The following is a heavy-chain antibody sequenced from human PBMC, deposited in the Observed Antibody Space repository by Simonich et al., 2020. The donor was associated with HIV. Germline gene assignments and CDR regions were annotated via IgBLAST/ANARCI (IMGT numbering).Heavy chain of an antibody. V-gene: IGHV2-70*04. CDR3: ARTPIIRGIIVAFDI. Sequence: QVTLKESGPALVKPTQTLTLTCTFSGFSLSTSGMRVSWIRQPPGKALEWLARNDWDDDKFYSTSLKTRLTISKDTSKNQVVLTMTNMDPVDTATYYCARTPIIRGIIVAFDIWGQGTMVTVSS. D-gene: IGHD3-10*01. CDR1: GFSLSTSGMR. CDR2: NDWDDDK. J-gene: IGHJ3*02.